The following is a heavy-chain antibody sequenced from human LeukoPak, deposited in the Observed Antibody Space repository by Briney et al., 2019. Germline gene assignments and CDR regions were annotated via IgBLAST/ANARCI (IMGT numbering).Heavy chain of an antibody. D-gene: IGHD3-16*02. Sequence: PGGSLRLSCAASGLTFSSYAMSWVRQAPGKGLEWVSAISGSGGSTYYADSVKGRFTISRDNSKNTLYLQMNSLRAEDTAVYYCAKGELSLYGHFDYWGQGTLVTVSS. CDR1: GLTFSSYA. CDR3: AKGELSLYGHFDY. V-gene: IGHV3-23*01. J-gene: IGHJ4*02. CDR2: ISGSGGST.